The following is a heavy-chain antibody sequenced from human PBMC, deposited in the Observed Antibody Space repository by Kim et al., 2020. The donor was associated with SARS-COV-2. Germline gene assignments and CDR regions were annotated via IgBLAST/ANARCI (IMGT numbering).Heavy chain of an antibody. V-gene: IGHV3-30-3*01. D-gene: IGHD6-19*01. CDR2: ISYNGNNK. CDR1: GFTFSHFA. CDR3: ARANNPTFANGWDY. J-gene: IGHJ4*02. Sequence: GGSLRLSCTASGFTFSHFAMHWVRQAPGKGLEWVTVISYNGNNKYYADSVKGRFTISRDNSKNTVDLQMSSLRAEDTAVYYCARANNPTFANGWDYWGQG.